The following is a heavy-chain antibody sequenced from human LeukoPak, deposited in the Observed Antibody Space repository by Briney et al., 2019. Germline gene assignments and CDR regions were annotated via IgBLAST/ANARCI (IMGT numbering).Heavy chain of an antibody. D-gene: IGHD3-22*01. CDR2: IYHSGST. V-gene: IGHV4-59*01. CDR1: DGSISSFY. CDR3: ARGLYYYDTSGYYYYYMDV. J-gene: IGHJ6*03. Sequence: SETLSLTCSVSDGSISSFYWSWIRQSPGKGLEWIGYIYHSGSTNYNPSLKSRVTISLDTSKNQFSLKMSSATAADTAVYYCARGLYYYDTSGYYYYYMDVWGKGTTVTVSS.